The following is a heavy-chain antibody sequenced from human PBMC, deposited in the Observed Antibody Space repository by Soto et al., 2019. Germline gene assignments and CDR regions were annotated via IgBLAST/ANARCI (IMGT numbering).Heavy chain of an antibody. CDR1: GGTFSSYA. CDR2: IIPIFGTA. D-gene: IGHD4-17*01. Sequence: QVQLVQSGAEVKKPGSSVKVSCKASGGTFSSYAISWVRQAPGQGLEWMGGIIPIFGTAKYAQKFQGRVTITADESTSTGYMERSSLRSEDTAVYYCARDAVPGYGDYHLDYWGQGTLVSVSS. V-gene: IGHV1-69*12. CDR3: ARDAVPGYGDYHLDY. J-gene: IGHJ4*02.